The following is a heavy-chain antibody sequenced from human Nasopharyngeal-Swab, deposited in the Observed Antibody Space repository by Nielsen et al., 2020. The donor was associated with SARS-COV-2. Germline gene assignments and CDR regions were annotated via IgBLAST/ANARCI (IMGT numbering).Heavy chain of an antibody. CDR2: IYYSGST. V-gene: IGHV4-59*01. CDR1: GGSLSSYY. CDR3: ARDPFLEWFYGMDV. Sequence: SETLSLTCAVSGGSLSSYYWSWIRQPPGKGLEWIGYIYYSGSTNYNPSLKSRVTISVDTSKNQFSLKLSSVTAADTAVYYCARDPFLEWFYGMDVWGQGTTVTVSS. J-gene: IGHJ6*02. D-gene: IGHD3-3*01.